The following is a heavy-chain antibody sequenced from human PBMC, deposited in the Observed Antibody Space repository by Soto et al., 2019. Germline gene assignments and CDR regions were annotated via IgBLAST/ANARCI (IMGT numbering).Heavy chain of an antibody. Sequence: EVQLVESGGGLVKPGGSLRLSCAASGFTFSNAWMNWVRQAPGKGLEWVGRIKSKSDGETTDYAAPVKGRFTISRDDSNNTLYLQMNSLKTEATAVYYCTTGLTYYYDSSGYYWAGGMDVWGQGITVTVSS. J-gene: IGHJ6*02. CDR1: GFTFSNAW. V-gene: IGHV3-15*01. D-gene: IGHD3-22*01. CDR3: TTGLTYYYDSSGYYWAGGMDV. CDR2: IKSKSDGETT.